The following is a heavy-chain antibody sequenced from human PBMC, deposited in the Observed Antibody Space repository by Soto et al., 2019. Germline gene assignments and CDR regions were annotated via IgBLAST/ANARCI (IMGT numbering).Heavy chain of an antibody. J-gene: IGHJ4*02. CDR1: GYTFSNYG. V-gene: IGHV1-18*01. D-gene: IGHD6-6*01. CDR3: AREGQLGY. CDR2: ISGYNGNT. Sequence: QVQLVQSGAEVKKPGASVKVSCQASGYTFSNYGFSWVRQAPGQGPEWMGWISGYNGNTNYAERLQGRVTMTTDTSTSTAYMELKSLRYDDTAVYYCAREGQLGYWGQGTPVTVSS.